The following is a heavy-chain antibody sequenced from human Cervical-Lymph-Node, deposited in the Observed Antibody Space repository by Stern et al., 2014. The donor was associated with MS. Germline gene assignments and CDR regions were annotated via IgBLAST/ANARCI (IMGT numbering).Heavy chain of an antibody. V-gene: IGHV1-2*06. D-gene: IGHD6-19*01. Sequence: VQLVESGAEVKKPGASVKVSCKASGYTFTGYYMHWVRQAPGQGLEWMGRINPNSGGTNYAQKVQGRVTMTRDTSIRTALMELSRLRSDDTAVYYCARWQGQWLVAPSLDYWGQGTLVTVSS. CDR3: ARWQGQWLVAPSLDY. CDR1: GYTFTGYY. J-gene: IGHJ4*02. CDR2: INPNSGGT.